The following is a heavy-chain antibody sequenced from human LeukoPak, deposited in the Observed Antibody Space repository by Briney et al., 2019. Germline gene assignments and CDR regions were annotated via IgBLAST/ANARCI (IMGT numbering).Heavy chain of an antibody. D-gene: IGHD3-22*01. J-gene: IGHJ4*02. CDR3: ARDLGYDSSGYHY. CDR2: IYTSGST. Sequence: SETLSLTCAVSGDSFSTYYWTWIRQPAGEGLEWIGRIYTSGSTNYNPSLKSRVTMSIDTSKKQFSLKLTSVTAADTAVYYCARDLGYDSSGYHYWGQGTLVTVSS. V-gene: IGHV4-4*07. CDR1: GDSFSTYY.